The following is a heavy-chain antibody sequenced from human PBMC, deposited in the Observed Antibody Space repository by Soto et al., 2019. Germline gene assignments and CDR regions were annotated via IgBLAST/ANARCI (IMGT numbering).Heavy chain of an antibody. CDR1: GGSISSSSYY. CDR3: AISGSYYNFDY. D-gene: IGHD3-10*01. Sequence: QLQLQESGPGLVKPSETLSLTCTVSGGSISSSSYYWGWIRQPPGKGLEWIGSIYYSGSTYYNPSLKSRVTISVDTSKNQFSLKLSSVTAADTAVYYCAISGSYYNFDYWGQGTLVTVSS. V-gene: IGHV4-39*01. CDR2: IYYSGST. J-gene: IGHJ4*02.